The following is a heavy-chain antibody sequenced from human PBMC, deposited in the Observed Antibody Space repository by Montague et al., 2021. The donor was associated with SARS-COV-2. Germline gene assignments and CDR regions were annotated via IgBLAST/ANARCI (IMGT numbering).Heavy chain of an antibody. J-gene: IGHJ6*03. D-gene: IGHD3-10*01. Sequence: SETLSLTCAVHGGSFSTYSWNWIRQPPGKGLEWIGEIHHGRSTNYNPSLKSRVTISADTSKNQFSLKLTPVAAADTAVYYCARLGDGVVPSPILGVGPYYSYYYMDVWGKGTTVTVSS. CDR3: ARLGDGVVPSPILGVGPYYSYYYMDV. CDR1: GGSFSTYS. V-gene: IGHV4-34*01. CDR2: IHHGRST.